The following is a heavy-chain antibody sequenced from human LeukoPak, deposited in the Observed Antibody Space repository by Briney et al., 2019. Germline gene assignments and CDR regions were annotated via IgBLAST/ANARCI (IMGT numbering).Heavy chain of an antibody. J-gene: IGHJ4*02. Sequence: SETLSLTCTVSGGSISSSSYYWGWIRQPPGKGLEWIGSIYYSGSTYYNPSLKSRVTISVDTSKNQFSLKLSSVTAADTAVYYCARHRNSWYLVHFDYWGQGTLVTVSS. CDR3: ARHRNSWYLVHFDY. V-gene: IGHV4-39*01. CDR2: IYYSGST. CDR1: GGSISSSSYY. D-gene: IGHD6-13*01.